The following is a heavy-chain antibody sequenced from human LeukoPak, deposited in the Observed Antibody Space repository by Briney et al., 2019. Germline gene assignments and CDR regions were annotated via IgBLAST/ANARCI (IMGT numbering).Heavy chain of an antibody. CDR2: INTNTGNP. J-gene: IGHJ5*02. V-gene: IGHV7-4-1*02. D-gene: IGHD2-15*01. CDR1: GYTFTSYA. CDR3: ARPRDCSGGSCYTGNWFDP. Sequence: ASVKVSCKASGYTFTSYAMNWVRQAPGQGLGWMGWINTNTGNPTYAQGFTGRFVFSLDTSVSTAYLQISSLKAEDTAVYYCARPRDCSGGSCYTGNWFDPWGQGTLVTVSS.